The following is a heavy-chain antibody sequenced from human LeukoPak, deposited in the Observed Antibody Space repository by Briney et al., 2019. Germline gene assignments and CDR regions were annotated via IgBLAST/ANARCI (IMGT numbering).Heavy chain of an antibody. D-gene: IGHD2/OR15-2a*01. V-gene: IGHV4-34*01. Sequence: PSETLSLTCAVYGGSFSGYYWSWIRQPPGKGLEWIGEINHSGSTNYNPSLKTRLTISVDTSKNQFSLRLNSVTAADTAVYYCARFSQYYDSPTHYLDYWGQGILVTVFS. CDR1: GGSFSGYY. J-gene: IGHJ4*02. CDR2: INHSGST. CDR3: ARFSQYYDSPTHYLDY.